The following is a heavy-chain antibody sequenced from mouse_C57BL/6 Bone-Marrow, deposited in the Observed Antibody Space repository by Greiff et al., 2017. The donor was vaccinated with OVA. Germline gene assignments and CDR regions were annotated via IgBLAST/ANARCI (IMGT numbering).Heavy chain of an antibody. CDR1: GFSFNTYA. CDR2: IRSKSNNYAT. Sequence: EVKLMESGGGLVQPKGSLKLSCAASGFSFNTYAMNWVRQAPGKGLEWVARIRSKSNNYATYYADSVKDRFTISRDDSESMLYLQMNNLKTEDTAMYYCVRHLDGVFDYWGQGTTLTVSS. J-gene: IGHJ2*01. CDR3: VRHLDGVFDY. V-gene: IGHV10-1*01.